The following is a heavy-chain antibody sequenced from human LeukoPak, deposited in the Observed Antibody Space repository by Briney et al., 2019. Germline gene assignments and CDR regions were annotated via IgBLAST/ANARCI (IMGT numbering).Heavy chain of an antibody. CDR1: GGSISSYY. V-gene: IGHV4-4*07. D-gene: IGHD2-21*01. CDR3: ARDRDYCGKGWFDP. CDR2: IYTSGST. J-gene: IGHJ5*02. Sequence: PSETLSLTCTVSGGSISSYYWSWIRQPAGKGLEWIGRIYTSGSTNYNPSLKSRVTMSVDTSKNQFSLKLSSVTAADTAVYYCARDRDYCGKGWFDPWGQGTLVTVSS.